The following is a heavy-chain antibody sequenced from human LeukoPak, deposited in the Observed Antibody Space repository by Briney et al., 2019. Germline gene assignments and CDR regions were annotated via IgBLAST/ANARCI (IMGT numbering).Heavy chain of an antibody. CDR3: ARDRDGYNLS. V-gene: IGHV3-30*04. D-gene: IGHD5-24*01. CDR1: GFTFSSYA. CDR2: ISYDGSNK. J-gene: IGHJ4*02. Sequence: GRSLRLSCAASGFTFSSYAMHWVRQAPGKGLEWVAVISYDGSNKYYADSAKGRFTISRDNSKNTLYLQMNSLRAEDTAVYYCARDRDGYNLSWGQGTLVTVSS.